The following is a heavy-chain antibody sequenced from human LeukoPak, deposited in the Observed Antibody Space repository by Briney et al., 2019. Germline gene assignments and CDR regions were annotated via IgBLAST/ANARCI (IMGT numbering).Heavy chain of an antibody. Sequence: GASVKVSCKASGYTFTGYYMHWVRQAPGQGLEWMGWINPNSGGTNCAQKFQGRVTMTRDTSISTAYMELSRLRSDDTAVYYCARGSLAFRYFDWSPPGAYWGQGTLVTVSS. CDR2: INPNSGGT. J-gene: IGHJ1*01. V-gene: IGHV1-2*02. CDR1: GYTFTGYY. D-gene: IGHD3-9*01. CDR3: ARGSLAFRYFDWSPPGAY.